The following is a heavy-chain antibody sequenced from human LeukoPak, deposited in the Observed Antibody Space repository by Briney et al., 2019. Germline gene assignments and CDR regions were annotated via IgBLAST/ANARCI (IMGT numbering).Heavy chain of an antibody. Sequence: GGSLRLSCAASGFTFSSYAMSWVRQAPGKGLEWVSGISWNSGNIGYADSVKGRFTISRDNAKNSLYLQMNSLRAEDTALYYCAKGEGSMIVNWGQGTLVTVSS. CDR1: GFTFSSYA. CDR2: ISWNSGNI. CDR3: AKGEGSMIVN. D-gene: IGHD3-22*01. V-gene: IGHV3-9*01. J-gene: IGHJ4*02.